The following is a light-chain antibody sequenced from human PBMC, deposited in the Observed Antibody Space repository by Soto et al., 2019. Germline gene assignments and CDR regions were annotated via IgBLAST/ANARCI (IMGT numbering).Light chain of an antibody. Sequence: DIQITQSPSSVCAWLGGRVTITCRASQGISNWLAWYRQKPGKAPDLLISSASSLQSGVPSRFSGSGSGTDFTLTISSLQPEDFAIYYCQQTNSFPITFGQGTRLEIK. CDR3: QQTNSFPIT. CDR2: SAS. CDR1: QGISNW. V-gene: IGKV1D-12*01. J-gene: IGKJ5*01.